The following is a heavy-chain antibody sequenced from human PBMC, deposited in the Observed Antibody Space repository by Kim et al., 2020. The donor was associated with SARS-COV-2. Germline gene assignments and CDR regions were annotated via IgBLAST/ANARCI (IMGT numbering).Heavy chain of an antibody. J-gene: IGHJ4*02. CDR1: GFTFSSYG. Sequence: GGSLRLSCAASGFTFSSYGMHWVRQAPGKGLEWVAVISYDGSNKYYADSVKGRFTISRDNSKNTLYLQMNSLRAEDTAVYYCAKDGSGIFDYWGQGTLVTVSS. V-gene: IGHV3-30*18. D-gene: IGHD3-10*01. CDR3: AKDGSGIFDY. CDR2: ISYDGSNK.